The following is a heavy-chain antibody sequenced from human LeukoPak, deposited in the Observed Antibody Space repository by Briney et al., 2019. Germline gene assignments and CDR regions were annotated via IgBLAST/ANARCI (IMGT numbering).Heavy chain of an antibody. D-gene: IGHD1-7*01. CDR2: ISWNSGSI. Sequence: GGSLRLSCAASGFTFDDYAMHWARQAPGKGLEWVSGISWNSGSIGYADSVKGRFTISRDNAKNSLYLQMNSLRAEDTALYYCVSLELPTYWGQGTLVTVSS. J-gene: IGHJ4*02. V-gene: IGHV3-9*01. CDR1: GFTFDDYA. CDR3: VSLELPTY.